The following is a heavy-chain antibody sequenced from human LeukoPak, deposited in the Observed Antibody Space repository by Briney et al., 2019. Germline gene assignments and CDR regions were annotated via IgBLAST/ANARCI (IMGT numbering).Heavy chain of an antibody. D-gene: IGHD3-3*01. J-gene: IGHJ4*02. Sequence: ASVKVSCKASGYTFTSYGISWVRQAPGQGLEWMGWISGYNGNTNYAQKLQGRVTMTADTSTSTAYMELRSLRSDDTAVYYCARGGQTYYDFWSGYPPPFDYWGQGTLVTVSS. CDR2: ISGYNGNT. CDR1: GYTFTSYG. V-gene: IGHV1-18*01. CDR3: ARGGQTYYDFWSGYPPPFDY.